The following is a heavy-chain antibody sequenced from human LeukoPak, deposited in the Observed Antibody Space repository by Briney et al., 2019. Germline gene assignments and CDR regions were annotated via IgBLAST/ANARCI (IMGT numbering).Heavy chain of an antibody. CDR3: ARMGYSGYDPSGDAFDI. Sequence: KPGGSLRLSCAASGFTFSSYSMNWVRQAPGKGLEWVSSISSSSSYIYYADSVKGRFTISRDNAKNSLYLQMNSLRAEDTAVYYCARMGYSGYDPSGDAFDIWGQGTMVTVSS. CDR1: GFTFSSYS. V-gene: IGHV3-21*01. CDR2: ISSSSSYI. J-gene: IGHJ3*02. D-gene: IGHD5-12*01.